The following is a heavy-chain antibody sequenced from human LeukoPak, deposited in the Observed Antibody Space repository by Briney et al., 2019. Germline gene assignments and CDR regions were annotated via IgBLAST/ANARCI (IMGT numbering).Heavy chain of an antibody. CDR2: ISAGKGNT. Sequence: ASVKVSCKASEYTFTSYTINWVRQAPGQRLEWMGWISAGKGNTKYSQKSHGRVTITRDTSATTAYMELSSLTSEDTAVYYCARGGPPDSTQDYFDYWGQGTLVTVSS. V-gene: IGHV1-3*01. CDR1: EYTFTSYT. CDR3: ARGGPPDSTQDYFDY. J-gene: IGHJ4*02. D-gene: IGHD2/OR15-2a*01.